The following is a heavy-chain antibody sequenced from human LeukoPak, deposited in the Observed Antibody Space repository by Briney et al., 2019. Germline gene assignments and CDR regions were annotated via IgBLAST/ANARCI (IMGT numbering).Heavy chain of an antibody. J-gene: IGHJ4*01. V-gene: IGHV3-49*05. CDR1: GFTFGDYA. D-gene: IGHD6-19*01. Sequence: KPGGSLRLSCTGSGFTFGDYAMSWFRRAPGKGLEWVSFIKSKAYGGTTEYAASVKGRFTVSRDDSKSIAYLHMNSLKTEDTAVYYCSRTRSVAGSSIYFDYWGQGTLVTVSS. CDR2: IKSKAYGGTT. CDR3: SRTRSVAGSSIYFDY.